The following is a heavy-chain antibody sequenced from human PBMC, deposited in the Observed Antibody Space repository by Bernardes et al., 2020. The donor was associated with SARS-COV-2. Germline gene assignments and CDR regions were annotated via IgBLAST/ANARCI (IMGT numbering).Heavy chain of an antibody. CDR3: ARRRAGGWDLDY. CDR1: GFTVSDSY. V-gene: IGHV3-66*02. Sequence: GSLRLSCAASGFTVSDSYMTWVRPAPGKGLEWVSVIYRGGNTYYADSVRGRFTISRDSSKNTLYLQMNSLRGEDTAVYYCARRRAGGWDLDYWGQGTLVTVSS. CDR2: IYRGGNT. J-gene: IGHJ4*02. D-gene: IGHD6-19*01.